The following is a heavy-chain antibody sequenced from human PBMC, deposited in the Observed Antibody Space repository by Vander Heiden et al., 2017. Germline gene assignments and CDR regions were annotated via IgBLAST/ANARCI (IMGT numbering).Heavy chain of an antibody. CDR2: ISYSGGST. V-gene: IGHV3-23*01. D-gene: IGHD1-26*01. J-gene: IGHJ4*02. CDR3: ADKGPDSAAESGTFG. CDR1: GFTFSSYA. Sequence: SGFTFSSYAMHRVRRAPERGLEWVSGISYSGGSTIYTDSVKGRFTISGDNSKNTRYLQVNSVRGEDTAIYYGADKGPDSAAESGTFGWGQGALVTVSS.